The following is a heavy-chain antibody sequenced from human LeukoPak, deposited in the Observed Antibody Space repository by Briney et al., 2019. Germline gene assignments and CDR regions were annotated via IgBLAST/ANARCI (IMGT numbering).Heavy chain of an antibody. CDR3: ARRGGGFCSGGRCYYDFGMDV. J-gene: IGHJ6*02. CDR1: GDSISNYY. D-gene: IGHD2-15*01. V-gene: IGHV4-59*08. CDR2: LYYSGGST. Sequence: SETLSLTCTVSGDSISNYYWSWIRQPPGKGLEWIGCLYYSGGSTYYNPSLKSRVTISAVTSKNQFSLKLSSVTAADTAVYYLARRGGGFCSGGRCYYDFGMDVWGQGTTVTVSS.